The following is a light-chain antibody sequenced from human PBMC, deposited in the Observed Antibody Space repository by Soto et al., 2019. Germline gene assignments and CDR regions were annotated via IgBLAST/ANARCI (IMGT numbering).Light chain of an antibody. V-gene: IGKV3-15*01. Sequence: EIVMTQSPATLSVSPGERETRSCRASQSVNSNLAWYQQKPGQAPRLLFSGASTRAPGIPARFSGSGSGTDFTLTISSLQSEDFAVYYCQHYNNWPYTFGQGTNLEIK. J-gene: IGKJ2*01. CDR2: GAS. CDR3: QHYNNWPYT. CDR1: QSVNSN.